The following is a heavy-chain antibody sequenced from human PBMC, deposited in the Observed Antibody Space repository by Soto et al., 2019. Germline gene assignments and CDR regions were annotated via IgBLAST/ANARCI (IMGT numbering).Heavy chain of an antibody. CDR3: ARASRITFGGVFY. D-gene: IGHD3-16*01. CDR1: VGSIISGAYY. V-gene: IGHV4-30-4*01. Sequence: QVQLQESGPGLVKPSQTLSLTCTVSVGSIISGAYYWSWIRQPPGKGLEWIGYIYYSGSTYYNPSLKSRVTITVDTSKNQFSLKLSSVPAADTAVYYCARASRITFGGVFYWGQGTLVTVSS. J-gene: IGHJ4*02. CDR2: IYYSGST.